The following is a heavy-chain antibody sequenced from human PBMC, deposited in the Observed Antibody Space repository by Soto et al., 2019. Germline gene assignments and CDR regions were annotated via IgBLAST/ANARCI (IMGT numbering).Heavy chain of an antibody. CDR1: GYTLTELS. CDR2: FDPEDAET. D-gene: IGHD3-10*01. V-gene: IGHV1-24*01. CDR3: ATDWSRYGSGSYYSGVHV. Sequence: ASVKVSCKVSGYTLTELSMHWVRQAPGKGLEWMGGFDPEDAETIYAQKFQGRVTMTEDTSTDTVYMELNSLRSEDTAVYYCATDWSRYGSGSYYSGVHVWG. J-gene: IGHJ6*02.